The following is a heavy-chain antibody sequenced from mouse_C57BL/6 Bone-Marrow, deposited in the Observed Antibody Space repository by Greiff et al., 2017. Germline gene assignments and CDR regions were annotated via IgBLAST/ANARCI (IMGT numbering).Heavy chain of an antibody. V-gene: IGHV1-26*01. CDR1: GYTFTDYY. D-gene: IGHD1-1*01. Sequence: EVQLQQSGPELVKPGASVKISCKASGYTFTDYYMNWVKQSHGKSLEWIGDINPNNGGTSYNQKFKGKATLTVDKTSSTADMELRSLTSEDAAGYNCARGTAHYYGSSYVFDYWGQGTTLTVSS. CDR3: ARGTAHYYGSSYVFDY. J-gene: IGHJ2*01. CDR2: INPNNGGT.